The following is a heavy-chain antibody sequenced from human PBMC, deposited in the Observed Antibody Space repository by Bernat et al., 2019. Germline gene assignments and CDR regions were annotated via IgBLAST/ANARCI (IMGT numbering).Heavy chain of an antibody. CDR3: AKGWPIIFVGISDY. D-gene: IGHD2/OR15-2a*01. V-gene: IGHV3-30*18. CDR1: GFTFSSYG. Sequence: QVQLVESGGGVVQPGRSLRLSCAASGFTFSSYGMHWVRQAPGKGLEWVAVISYDGSNKYYANSVKGRFTISRDKSKNTLYLQMNSLRAEDTAVYYCAKGWPIIFVGISDYWGQGTLVTVSS. J-gene: IGHJ4*02. CDR2: ISYDGSNK.